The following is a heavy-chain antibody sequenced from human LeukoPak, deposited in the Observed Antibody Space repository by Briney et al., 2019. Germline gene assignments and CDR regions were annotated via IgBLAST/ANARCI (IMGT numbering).Heavy chain of an antibody. Sequence: GGSLRLSCAASGFTFSSYGMHWVRQAPGKGLEWVAFIRYDGSNKYYADSVKGRFTISRDNSKNTLYLQMNSLRAEDTAVYYCARRGECSSTSCYYFDYWGQGTLVTVSS. CDR3: ARRGECSSTSCYYFDY. J-gene: IGHJ4*02. CDR1: GFTFSSYG. V-gene: IGHV3-30*02. D-gene: IGHD2-2*01. CDR2: IRYDGSNK.